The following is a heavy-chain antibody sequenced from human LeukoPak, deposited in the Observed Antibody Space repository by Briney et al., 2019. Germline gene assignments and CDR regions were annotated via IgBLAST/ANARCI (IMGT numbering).Heavy chain of an antibody. Sequence: PSETLSLTCTVSGYSISSGYYWGWIRQPPGKGLEWIGSIYHSGSTYYNPSLKSRVTISVDTSKNQFSLKLSSVTAADTAVYYCASGSYGYFDYWGQGTLVTVSS. D-gene: IGHD5-18*01. CDR3: ASGSYGYFDY. V-gene: IGHV4-38-2*02. CDR2: IYHSGST. J-gene: IGHJ4*03. CDR1: GYSISSGYY.